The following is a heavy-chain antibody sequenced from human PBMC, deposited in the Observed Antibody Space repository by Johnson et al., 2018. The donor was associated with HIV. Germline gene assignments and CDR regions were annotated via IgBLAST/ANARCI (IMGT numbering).Heavy chain of an antibody. CDR1: GFTFSGYG. CDR3: ARDRGTIFDI. D-gene: IGHD2-8*01. Sequence: QVQLVESGGGVVQPGKSLRLSCAASGFTFSGYGMHWVRQAPGKGLEWVAVISYDGSNKYYADSVRGRFTVSRDNSKNTVFLQMNSLRVEDTAVYYCARDRGTIFDIWGQGTMVTVSS. J-gene: IGHJ3*02. CDR2: ISYDGSNK. V-gene: IGHV3-30*03.